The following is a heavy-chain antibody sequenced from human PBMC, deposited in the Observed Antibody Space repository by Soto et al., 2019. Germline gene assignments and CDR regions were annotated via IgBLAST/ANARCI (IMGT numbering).Heavy chain of an antibody. CDR2: IYHSGST. D-gene: IGHD6-19*01. CDR3: ARDWGTGFYHFDY. J-gene: IGHJ4*01. Sequence: XETLSLACAVSGDSISTGFNWGWIRQPPVKGLEWIGSIYHSGSTYYNLSLKSRVTISADTSKNQISLKLISVTAADTALYYCARDWGTGFYHFDYWGHGTLVTVSS. V-gene: IGHV4-38-2*02. CDR1: GDSISTGFN.